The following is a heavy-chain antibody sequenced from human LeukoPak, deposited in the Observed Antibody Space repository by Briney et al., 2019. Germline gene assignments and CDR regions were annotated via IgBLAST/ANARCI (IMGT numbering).Heavy chain of an antibody. Sequence: GGSLRLSCAASGFTFSSCGMHWVRQAPGKGLEWVAVISYDGSNKYYADSVKGRFTISRDNSKNTLYLQMNSLRAEDTAVYYCAKDSYYYDSSGYYYSDYWGQGTLVTVSS. CDR3: AKDSYYYDSSGYYYSDY. J-gene: IGHJ4*02. CDR2: ISYDGSNK. CDR1: GFTFSSCG. D-gene: IGHD3-22*01. V-gene: IGHV3-30*18.